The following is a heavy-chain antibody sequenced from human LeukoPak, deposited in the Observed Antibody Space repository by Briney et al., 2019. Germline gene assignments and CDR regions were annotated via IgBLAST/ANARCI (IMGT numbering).Heavy chain of an antibody. CDR1: AFTFSSYA. J-gene: IGHJ4*02. CDR2: ISYDGRNK. V-gene: IGHV3-30*04. Sequence: PGGSPTLSYATSAFTFSSYAMHWVRQAPGKRLEWVAVISYDGRNKYYADSVKGGFTMSRDNFENTLYLEMSSMRAEDTAVYYCARAGGSTSGDYWGQGTVVTVSS. D-gene: IGHD2-2*01. CDR3: ARAGGSTSGDY.